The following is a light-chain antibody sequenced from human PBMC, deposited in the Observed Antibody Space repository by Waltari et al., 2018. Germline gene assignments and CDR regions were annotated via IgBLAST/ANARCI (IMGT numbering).Light chain of an antibody. CDR2: WAS. Sequence: DIVMTQSPDSLAVSLGERATINCKSSQRILHSSNHKNYFAWYQQKPGQPPKLLIYWASTRESGVPDRFSGSGSGTDFTLTISSLQAEDVAVYYCQQYYSTPYTFGQGTKLEIK. V-gene: IGKV4-1*01. J-gene: IGKJ2*01. CDR3: QQYYSTPYT. CDR1: QRILHSSNHKNY.